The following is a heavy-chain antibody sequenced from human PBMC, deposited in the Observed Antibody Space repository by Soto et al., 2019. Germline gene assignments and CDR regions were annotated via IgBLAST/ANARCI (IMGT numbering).Heavy chain of an antibody. CDR1: GYSCTSYW. V-gene: IGHV5-10-1*01. CDR3: AVLPTKGEYHSGMDV. CDR2: VDPSDSYT. D-gene: IGHD5-12*01. J-gene: IGHJ6*01. Sequence: GESLKISGKGSGYSCTSYWISWVRQMPGKGLEWMGRVDPSDSYTNYSPSFQGHVTIYAGTSISTAYLQWSRVKASDNAMYYCAVLPTKGEYHSGMDVWGQGPRGTVSA.